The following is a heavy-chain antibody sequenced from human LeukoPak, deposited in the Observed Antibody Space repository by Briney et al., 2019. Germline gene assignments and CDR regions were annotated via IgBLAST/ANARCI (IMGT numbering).Heavy chain of an antibody. Sequence: ASVTVSCMASGYTFTRYEINWVRQAAGQGLEWVGWMNPNSGNTVYAQKFQGRVTMTRNTSISTAYMELSRLRSDDTAVYYCARDRVEATTIGYWGQGTLVTVSS. CDR2: MNPNSGNT. CDR3: ARDRVEATTIGY. D-gene: IGHD1-26*01. V-gene: IGHV1-8*01. J-gene: IGHJ4*02. CDR1: GYTFTRYE.